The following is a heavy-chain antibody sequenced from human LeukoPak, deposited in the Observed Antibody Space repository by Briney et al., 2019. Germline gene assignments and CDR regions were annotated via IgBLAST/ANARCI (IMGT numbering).Heavy chain of an antibody. Sequence: ASVKVSCKASGYTFTSYYMHWVRQAPGQGLEWMGIINPSGGSTSYAQKFQGRVTISVDTSKNQFSLKLSSVTAADTAVYYCARVATAGTYYFDYWGQGTLVTVSS. V-gene: IGHV1-46*01. D-gene: IGHD6-13*01. CDR1: GYTFTSYY. J-gene: IGHJ4*02. CDR3: ARVATAGTYYFDY. CDR2: INPSGGST.